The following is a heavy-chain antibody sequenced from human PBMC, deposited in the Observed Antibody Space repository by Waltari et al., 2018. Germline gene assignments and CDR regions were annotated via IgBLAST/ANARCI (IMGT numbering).Heavy chain of an antibody. V-gene: IGHV3-30*18. CDR1: GFTFSSYG. J-gene: IGHJ6*02. CDR2: ISDDGSNK. D-gene: IGHD3-3*01. Sequence: QVQLVESGGGVVQPGRSLRLSCAASGFTFSSYGMHWVRQAPGKGLGWVEVISDDGSNKYYADSVKGRFTISRDNSKNTLYLQMNSLRAEDTAVYYCAKERILEWLLSGMDVWGQGTTVTVSS. CDR3: AKERILEWLLSGMDV.